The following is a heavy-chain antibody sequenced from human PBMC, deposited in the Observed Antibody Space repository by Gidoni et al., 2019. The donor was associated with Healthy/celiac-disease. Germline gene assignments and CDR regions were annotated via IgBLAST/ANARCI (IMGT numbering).Heavy chain of an antibody. Sequence: EVQLVESGGGLVKPGGSLRLSCAASGFTFSSYSMNWVRQAPGKGLEWVSSISSSSSYIYYADSVKGRFTISRDNAKNSLYLQMNSLRAEDTAVYYCAREDGGRFLEWLFLDFDYWGQGTLVTVSS. D-gene: IGHD3-3*01. CDR3: AREDGGRFLEWLFLDFDY. CDR2: ISSSSSYI. CDR1: GFTFSSYS. V-gene: IGHV3-21*01. J-gene: IGHJ4*02.